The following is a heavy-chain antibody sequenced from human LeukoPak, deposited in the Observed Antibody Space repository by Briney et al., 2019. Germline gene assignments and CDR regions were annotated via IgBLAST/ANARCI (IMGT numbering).Heavy chain of an antibody. J-gene: IGHJ4*02. CDR2: INHSGST. D-gene: IGHD6-19*01. CDR1: GGSFSGYY. V-gene: IGHV4-34*01. CDR3: ASSVAGLYYFDY. Sequence: SETLSLTCAVYGGSFSGYYWSWIRQPPGEGLEWIGEINHSGSTNYNPSLKSRVTISVDTSKNQFSLKLSSVTAADTAVYYCASSVAGLYYFDYWGQGTLVTVSS.